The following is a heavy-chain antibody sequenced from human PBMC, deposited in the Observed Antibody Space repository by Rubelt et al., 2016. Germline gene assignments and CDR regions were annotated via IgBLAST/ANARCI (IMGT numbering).Heavy chain of an antibody. CDR2: ISYDGSNK. J-gene: IGHJ4*02. CDR1: GFTFSSYA. CDR3: ARVPYGDYVWGLLGY. D-gene: IGHD3-16*01. Sequence: RSLRLPCAASGFTFSSYAMHWVRQAPGKGLEWVAVISYDGSNKYYADSVKGRFTISRDNSKNTLYLQMNSLRAEDTAVYYCARVPYGDYVWGLLGYWGQGTLVTVSS. V-gene: IGHV3-30*04.